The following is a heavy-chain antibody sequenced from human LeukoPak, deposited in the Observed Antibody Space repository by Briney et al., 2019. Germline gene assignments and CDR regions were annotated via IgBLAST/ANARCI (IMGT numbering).Heavy chain of an antibody. CDR2: IYSGGST. D-gene: IGHD5-18*01. CDR3: ARGPAGYN. J-gene: IGHJ4*02. V-gene: IGHV3-53*01. Sequence: GGSLRLSCAASGFTFNSNHMSWVRQAPGKGLEWVSVIYSGGSTEYADSVKGPFTITRDNLKNTLYLQMNSLRAEDTAVYYCARGPAGYNWGQGTLVTFSS. CDR1: GFTFNSNH.